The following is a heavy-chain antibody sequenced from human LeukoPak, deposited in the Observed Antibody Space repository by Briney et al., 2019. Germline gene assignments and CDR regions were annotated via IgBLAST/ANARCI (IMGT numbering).Heavy chain of an antibody. D-gene: IGHD3-22*01. CDR2: INNSGGRT. CDR3: AKVYSDDSHGRYYFDC. Sequence: GGSLRLSCAASGFTFSKYAMSWVRQAPGKGLEWVSVINNSGGRTKYADSVKGRFTISRDNSKNTLYLQMNSLRAEDTATYYCAKVYSDDSHGRYYFDCWGQGTLVTVSS. V-gene: IGHV3-23*01. J-gene: IGHJ4*02. CDR1: GFTFSKYA.